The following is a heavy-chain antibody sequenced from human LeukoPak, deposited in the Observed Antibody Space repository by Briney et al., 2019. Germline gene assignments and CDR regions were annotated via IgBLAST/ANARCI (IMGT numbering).Heavy chain of an antibody. CDR2: ISHSGST. Sequence: SETLSLTCAVYGGSFSDYFWSWIRQPPGKGLEWIGEISHSGSTTYNPSLRSRVTISGDTSKQQFSLKLSSVTAADTAVYYCVTYYYGSSAPKRNFWGQGILVTVSS. D-gene: IGHD3-22*01. J-gene: IGHJ4*02. V-gene: IGHV4-34*01. CDR3: VTYYYGSSAPKRNF. CDR1: GGSFSDYF.